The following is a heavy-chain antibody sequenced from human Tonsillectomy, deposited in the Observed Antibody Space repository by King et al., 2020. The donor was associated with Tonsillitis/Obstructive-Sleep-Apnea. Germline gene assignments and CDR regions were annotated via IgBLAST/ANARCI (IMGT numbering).Heavy chain of an antibody. CDR2: ISYDGSNK. Sequence: VQLVESGGGVVQPGRSLRLSCAASGFTFSSYGMHWVRQAPGKGLEWVAVISYDGSNKYYADSVKGRFTISRDNSKNTLYLQMNSLRAEDTAVYYCAKEYEFWSGYYDSNYYFDYWGQGTLVTVSS. V-gene: IGHV3-30*18. J-gene: IGHJ4*02. CDR3: AKEYEFWSGYYDSNYYFDY. D-gene: IGHD3-3*01. CDR1: GFTFSSYG.